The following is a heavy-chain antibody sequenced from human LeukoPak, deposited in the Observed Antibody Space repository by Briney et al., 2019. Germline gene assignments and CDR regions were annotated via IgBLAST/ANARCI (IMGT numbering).Heavy chain of an antibody. V-gene: IGHV1-46*03. CDR3: VREYHGGYFDF. Sequence: ASVKVSCKASGYTFTDYYIHWVRQAPGQGLEWMGVIYPIPGTASYPQGFQDRVTMTRDTSTSTVNMELGSLRSEDTAMYYCVREYHGGYFDFWSQGTLVTVSS. CDR2: IYPIPGTA. D-gene: IGHD3-16*01. J-gene: IGHJ4*02. CDR1: GYTFTDYY.